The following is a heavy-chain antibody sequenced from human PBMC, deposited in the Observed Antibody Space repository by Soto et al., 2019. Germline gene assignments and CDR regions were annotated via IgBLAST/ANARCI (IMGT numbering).Heavy chain of an antibody. D-gene: IGHD1-26*01. CDR1: GFTVTTNY. CDR2: TFSGGST. CDR3: AKKSPSSIQGWAFAMDV. J-gene: IGHJ6*02. V-gene: IGHV3-53*02. Sequence: EVQLVETGGGLIQPGGSLRLSCAASGFTVTTNYMIWVRQPPGKGLEWVSTTFSGGSTNYADSVRGRFSISRDNSKNTVYLQMNNLRVEDTAVYYCAKKSPSSIQGWAFAMDVWGQGTTVSVSS.